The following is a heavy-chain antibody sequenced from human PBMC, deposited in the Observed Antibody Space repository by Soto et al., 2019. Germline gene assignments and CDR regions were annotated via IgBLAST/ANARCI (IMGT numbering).Heavy chain of an antibody. V-gene: IGHV3-33*01. D-gene: IGHD4-17*01. J-gene: IGHJ4*02. Sequence: GGSLRLSCAASGFTFSSYGMHWVRQAPGKGLEWVAVIWYDGSNKYYADSVKGRFTISRDNSKNTLYLQMNSLRAEDTAVYYCARDPTESVSYFDYWGQGTLVTVSS. CDR2: IWYDGSNK. CDR3: ARDPTESVSYFDY. CDR1: GFTFSSYG.